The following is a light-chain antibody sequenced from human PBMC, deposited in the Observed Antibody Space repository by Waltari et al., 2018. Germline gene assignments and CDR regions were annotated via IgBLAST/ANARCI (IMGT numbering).Light chain of an antibody. Sequence: EIVLTQSPGTLSLSPGERATLSCRASQSVSSSYLAWFQQKPGHAPRLLIYGASSRATGIPDRFSGRGSGTDFTLTISRLEPEDFAVYYCQQYGSSPRTFGQGTKVEI. CDR3: QQYGSSPRT. V-gene: IGKV3-20*01. CDR2: GAS. CDR1: QSVSSSY. J-gene: IGKJ1*01.